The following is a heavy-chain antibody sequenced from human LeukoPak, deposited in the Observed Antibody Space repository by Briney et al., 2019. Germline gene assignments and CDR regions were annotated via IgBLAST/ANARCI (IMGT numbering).Heavy chain of an antibody. D-gene: IGHD2-15*01. V-gene: IGHV3-23*01. CDR3: PKTTTGYSSGRSPAWPIDH. CDR2: TFGRGGSA. CDR1: GFTLGSFA. J-gene: IGHJ4*02. Sequence: PGGSLRLSCAASGFTLGSFAMYWVRQAPGRGLGWVSGTFGRGGSAHYGDSVKGRFSISRDNSTNTAYLQIDSLRGAEPGINYCPKTTTGYSSGRSPAWPIDHRPQGTLVTVSS.